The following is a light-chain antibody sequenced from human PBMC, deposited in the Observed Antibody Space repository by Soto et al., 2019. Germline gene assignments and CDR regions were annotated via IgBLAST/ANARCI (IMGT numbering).Light chain of an antibody. Sequence: EVVLTQSPGTLSLSPGERARLSCRASQSVSSSYLAWYQQKPGQAPRLLIYGASSRATGIPDRFSGSGSGTDFTLTISRLEPEDFAVYYCQQYGSSPRTFGQVCKVDI. CDR2: GAS. V-gene: IGKV3-20*01. CDR1: QSVSSSY. CDR3: QQYGSSPRT. J-gene: IGKJ1*01.